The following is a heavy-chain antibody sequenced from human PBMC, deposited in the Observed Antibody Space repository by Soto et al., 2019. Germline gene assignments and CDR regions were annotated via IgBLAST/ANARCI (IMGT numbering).Heavy chain of an antibody. D-gene: IGHD6-19*01. CDR3: ARQQWLVLNAFDI. CDR2: TYYRSKWYN. Sequence: PSQTLSLTCAISGDSVSSNSAAWNWIRQSPSRGLEWLGRTYYRSKWYNDYAVSVKSRITINPDTSKNQFSLKLSSVTAADTAVYYCARQQWLVLNAFDIWGQGTMVTVSS. J-gene: IGHJ3*02. V-gene: IGHV6-1*01. CDR1: GDSVSSNSAA.